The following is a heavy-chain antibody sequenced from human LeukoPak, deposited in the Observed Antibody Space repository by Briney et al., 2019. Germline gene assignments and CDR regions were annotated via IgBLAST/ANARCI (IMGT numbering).Heavy chain of an antibody. D-gene: IGHD7-27*01. CDR3: ARGANWGSPDY. CDR2: INHRGST. CDR1: GGSFSDYY. Sequence: SETLSLTCAVYGGSFSDYYWTWIRQPPGEGLEWIGEINHRGSTHYNPSLNSLVTISVDTSKKQFSLKLSSVTAADTAVYYCARGANWGSPDYWGQGTLVTVSS. V-gene: IGHV4-34*01. J-gene: IGHJ4*02.